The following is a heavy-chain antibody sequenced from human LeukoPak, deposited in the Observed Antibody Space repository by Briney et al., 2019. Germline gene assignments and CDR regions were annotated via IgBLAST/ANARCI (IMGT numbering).Heavy chain of an antibody. J-gene: IGHJ5*02. Sequence: ASVKVSCKASGYTFTSYDINWVRQATGQGLEWMGWMNPNSSNTGYAQKFKGGFTMTRNTSISTAYMELSSLRSEDTAVYYCARGPPSLYYDFWSGYSSVIDPWGQGTLVTVSS. CDR1: GYTFTSYD. D-gene: IGHD3-3*01. CDR3: ARGPPSLYYDFWSGYSSVIDP. V-gene: IGHV1-8*01. CDR2: MNPNSSNT.